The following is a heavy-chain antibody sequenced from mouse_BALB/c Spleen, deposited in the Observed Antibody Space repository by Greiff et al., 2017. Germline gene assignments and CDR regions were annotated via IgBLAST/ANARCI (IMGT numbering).Heavy chain of an antibody. D-gene: IGHD2-3*01. Sequence: EVKLMESGGDLVKPGGSLKLSCAASGFAFSSYDMSWVRQTPEKRLEWVAYISSGGGSTYYPDTVKGRFTISRDNAKNTLYLQMSSLKSEDTAMYYCARQNGYFFAYWGQGTLVTVSA. CDR2: ISSGGGST. J-gene: IGHJ3*01. CDR3: ARQNGYFFAY. CDR1: GFAFSSYD. V-gene: IGHV5-12-1*01.